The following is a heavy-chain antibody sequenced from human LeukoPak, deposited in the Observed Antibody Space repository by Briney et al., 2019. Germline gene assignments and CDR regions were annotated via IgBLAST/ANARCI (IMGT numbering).Heavy chain of an antibody. V-gene: IGHV3-23*01. Sequence: PGGSLRLSCAASGFTFSGYAMTWVRQAPGKGLEWVSAISGSGGSTYYADSVKGRFTISRDNSKNTLYLQMNSLRAEDTAVYYCAKVLGYDILTGYGYYYGMDVWGQGTTVTVSS. J-gene: IGHJ6*02. D-gene: IGHD3-9*01. CDR1: GFTFSGYA. CDR3: AKVLGYDILTGYGYYYGMDV. CDR2: ISGSGGST.